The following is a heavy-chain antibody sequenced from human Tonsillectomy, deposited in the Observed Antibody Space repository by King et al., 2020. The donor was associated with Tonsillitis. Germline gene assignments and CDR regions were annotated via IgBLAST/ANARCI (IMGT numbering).Heavy chain of an antibody. V-gene: IGHV3-23*04. J-gene: IGHJ2*01. D-gene: IGHD5-18*01. CDR1: GFTFSSYA. CDR3: ARSQRGYSYSYWYFDL. CDR2: ISGSGDST. Sequence: VQLVESGGGLVQPGGSLRLSCAASGFTFSSYAMSWVRQAPGKGLEWVSTISGSGDSTYYADSVKGRFTISRDNSKNTLYLQMNSLRAEDTAVYYCARSQRGYSYSYWYFDLWGRGTLVTVSS.